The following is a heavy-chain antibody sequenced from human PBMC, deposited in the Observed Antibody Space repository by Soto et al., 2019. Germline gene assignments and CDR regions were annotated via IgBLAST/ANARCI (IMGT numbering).Heavy chain of an antibody. J-gene: IGHJ6*02. Sequence: QVQLVQSGAEVKKPGSSVKVSCKASGGTFSSYAISWVRQAPGQGLEWMGGIIPIFGTANCAQKFQGRVTITADESTSTAYMELSSLRSEDTAVYYCARPYCGGDCYTYGMDVWGQGTTVTVSS. D-gene: IGHD2-21*02. V-gene: IGHV1-69*12. CDR3: ARPYCGGDCYTYGMDV. CDR1: GGTFSSYA. CDR2: IIPIFGTA.